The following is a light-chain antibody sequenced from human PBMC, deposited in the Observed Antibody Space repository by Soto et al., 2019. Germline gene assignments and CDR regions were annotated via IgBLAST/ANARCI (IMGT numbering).Light chain of an antibody. Sequence: EFLLTQSPGTLSLSPGEGATLFCRASQSVGSGYLAWYQQKPGQAPRLLIYGASSRATVIPDRFSGSGSGTDFTLSINRLAPEDFAVYYCQQYVTSPPTFGGGTEVVIE. V-gene: IGKV3-20*01. CDR2: GAS. CDR1: QSVGSGY. J-gene: IGKJ4*01. CDR3: QQYVTSPPT.